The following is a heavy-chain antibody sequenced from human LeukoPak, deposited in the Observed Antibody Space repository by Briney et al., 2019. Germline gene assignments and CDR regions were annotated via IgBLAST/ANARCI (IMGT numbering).Heavy chain of an antibody. CDR3: ARSAYDILTGLDP. D-gene: IGHD3-9*01. Sequence: PSETLSLTCTVSGGSISSYYWSWIRQPPGKGLEWIGYIYYSGSTNYNPSLKSRVTISVDTSKNQFSLKLSSVTAADTAVYYCARSAYDILTGLDPWGQGTLVTVSS. J-gene: IGHJ5*02. CDR2: IYYSGST. CDR1: GGSISSYY. V-gene: IGHV4-59*08.